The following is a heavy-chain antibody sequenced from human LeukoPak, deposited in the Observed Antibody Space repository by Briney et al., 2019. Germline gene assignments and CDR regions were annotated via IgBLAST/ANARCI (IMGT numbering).Heavy chain of an antibody. J-gene: IGHJ4*02. CDR1: GGSISSGDYY. Sequence: SQTLSLTCTVSGGSISSGDYYWSWIRQPPGKGLEWIGYIYNSGSTYYNPSLKSRVTISVDTSKKQFSLKLSSVTAADTAVYYCARADTAMATFDYWGQGTLVTVSS. D-gene: IGHD5-18*01. V-gene: IGHV4-30-4*08. CDR3: ARADTAMATFDY. CDR2: IYNSGST.